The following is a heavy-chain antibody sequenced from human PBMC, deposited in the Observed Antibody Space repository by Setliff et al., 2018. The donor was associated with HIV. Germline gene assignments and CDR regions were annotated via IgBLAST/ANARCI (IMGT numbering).Heavy chain of an antibody. D-gene: IGHD3-22*01. CDR3: AKDVYVAKYYYGSSGYSGSYYFDY. CDR1: GFAFSSQA. CDR2: ISESG. Sequence: LRLSCAASGFAFSSQAMSWVRQAPGKGLDWVSVISESGYSADSVKGRFTISRDSSKNTLYLQMNSLRAEDTAVYYCAKDVYVAKYYYGSSGYSGSYYFDYWGQGTLVTVSS. V-gene: IGHV3-23*01. J-gene: IGHJ4*02.